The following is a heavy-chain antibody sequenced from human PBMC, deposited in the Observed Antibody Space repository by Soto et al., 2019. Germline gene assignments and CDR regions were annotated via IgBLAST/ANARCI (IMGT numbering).Heavy chain of an antibody. CDR2: INAGNGKT. J-gene: IGHJ4*02. CDR1: GFTFTDYA. CDR3: ARGRCTQTTADYYLDY. Sequence: QVQLAQSGAEMKKPGASVKVSCKASGFTFTDYAMHWVRQAPGQRLEWLGWINAGNGKTKYSQNFQGRVTITRDTSASTAYMDLSSLRSEDTAVYYCARGRCTQTTADYYLDYWGQGTLVSVSS. D-gene: IGHD1-1*01. V-gene: IGHV1-3*01.